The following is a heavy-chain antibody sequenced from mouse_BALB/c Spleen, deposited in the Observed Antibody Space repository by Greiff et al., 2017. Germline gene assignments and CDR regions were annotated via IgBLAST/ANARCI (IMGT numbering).Heavy chain of an antibody. J-gene: IGHJ3*01. V-gene: IGHV5-17*02. D-gene: IGHD2-14*01. CDR3: ARNRYDAWFAY. Sequence: DVMLVESGGGLVQPGGSRKLSCAASGFTFSSFGMHWVRQAPEKGLEWVAYISSGSSTIYYADTVKGRFTISRDNPKNTLFLQMTSLRSEDTAMYYCARNRYDAWFAYWGQGTLVTVSA. CDR2: ISSGSSTI. CDR1: GFTFSSFG.